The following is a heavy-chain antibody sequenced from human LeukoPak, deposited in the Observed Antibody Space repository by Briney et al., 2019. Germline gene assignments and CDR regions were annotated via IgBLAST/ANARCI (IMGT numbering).Heavy chain of an antibody. CDR3: ARRGPLFRDLDY. J-gene: IGHJ4*02. V-gene: IGHV4-34*01. CDR2: INHSGST. D-gene: IGHD2-21*02. Sequence: PSETLSLTCAVYGGSFSGYYWSWIRQPPGKGVEWIGEINHSGSTNYNPSLKSRVTISVDTSKNQFSLKLSSVTAADTAVYYCARRGPLFRDLDYWGQGTLVTVSS. CDR1: GGSFSGYY.